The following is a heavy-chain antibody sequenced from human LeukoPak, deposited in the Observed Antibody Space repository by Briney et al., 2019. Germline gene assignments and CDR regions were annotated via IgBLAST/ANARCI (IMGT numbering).Heavy chain of an antibody. CDR3: ARELIVVDYYYMDV. J-gene: IGHJ6*03. V-gene: IGHV1-2*02. CDR1: GYTFTGYY. CDR2: INPNSGGT. D-gene: IGHD3-22*01. Sequence: GASVKVFCKASGYTFTGYYMHWVRQAPGQGLEWMGWINPNSGGTNYAQKFQGRVTMTRDTSISTAYMELSRLRSDDTAVYYCARELIVVDYYYMDVWGKGTTVTVSS.